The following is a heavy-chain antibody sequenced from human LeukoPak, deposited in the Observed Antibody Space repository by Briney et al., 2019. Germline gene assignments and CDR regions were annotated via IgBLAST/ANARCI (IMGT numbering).Heavy chain of an antibody. CDR2: ISSSGSTM. CDR3: ARVLFDWNYRGFDY. Sequence: MPGESLRLSCAASGFTFSDYYMSWIRQAPGKGLEWVSYISSSGSTMYYADSVKGRFTISRDNAKNSLYLQMNSLRAEDTAVYYCARVLFDWNYRGFDYWGQGTLVTVSS. V-gene: IGHV3-11*01. CDR1: GFTFSDYY. J-gene: IGHJ4*02. D-gene: IGHD1-7*01.